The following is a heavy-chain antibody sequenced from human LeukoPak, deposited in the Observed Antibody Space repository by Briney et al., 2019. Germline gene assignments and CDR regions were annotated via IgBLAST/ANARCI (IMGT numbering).Heavy chain of an antibody. V-gene: IGHV1-2*02. CDR1: GYTFTVYY. D-gene: IGHD3-10*01. CDR2: INPNSGGT. Sequence: GASVKVSCKASGYTFTVYYMHWVRQAPGQGLEWMGWINPNSGGTNYAQKFQGRVTITRDTSISTAYMELSRLRYDDTAVYYCGRVLRPGPPPTPFFDYWGQATLVTVSS. J-gene: IGHJ4*02. CDR3: GRVLRPGPPPTPFFDY.